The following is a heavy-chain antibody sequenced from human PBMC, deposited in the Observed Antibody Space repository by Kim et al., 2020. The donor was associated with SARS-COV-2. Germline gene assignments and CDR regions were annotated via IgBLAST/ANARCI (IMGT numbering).Heavy chain of an antibody. V-gene: IGHV4-39*01. J-gene: IGHJ2*01. Sequence: SETLSLTCTVSGGSISSSSYYWGWIRQPPGKGLEWIGSIYYSGSTYYNPSLKSRVTISVDTSKNQFSLKLSSVTAADTAVYYCARVNVLRYFDWLLSPGYFALWGRGTLVTVSS. CDR2: IYYSGST. D-gene: IGHD3-9*01. CDR3: ARVNVLRYFDWLLSPGYFAL. CDR1: GGSISSSSYY.